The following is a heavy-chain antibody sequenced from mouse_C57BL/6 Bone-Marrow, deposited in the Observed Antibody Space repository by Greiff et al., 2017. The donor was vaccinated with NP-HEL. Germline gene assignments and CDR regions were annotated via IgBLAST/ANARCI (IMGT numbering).Heavy chain of an antibody. CDR1: GYTFTDYY. Sequence: VQLQQSGPVLVKPGASVKMSCKASGYTFTDYYMNWVKQSHGKSLEWIGVINPYNGGTSYNQKFKGKATLTVDKSSSTAYMELNSLTSEDSAVYYCARGDGYLDYWGQGTTLTGSS. CDR3: ARGDGYLDY. CDR2: INPYNGGT. J-gene: IGHJ2*01. D-gene: IGHD2-3*01. V-gene: IGHV1-19*01.